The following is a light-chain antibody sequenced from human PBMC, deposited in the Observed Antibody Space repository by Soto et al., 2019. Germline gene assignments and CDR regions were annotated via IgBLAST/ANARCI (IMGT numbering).Light chain of an antibody. V-gene: IGKV1-5*01. Sequence: DIQMTQSPSTLSASVGDRVTITCRASQSISTWLAWYQQIPGKAPKLLIYDASSWQSGVPSRFSGSGSGTEFTLTISSLQPDDFATYYCQQYNSYSLTFGQGTKVDIK. J-gene: IGKJ1*01. CDR2: DAS. CDR1: QSISTW. CDR3: QQYNSYSLT.